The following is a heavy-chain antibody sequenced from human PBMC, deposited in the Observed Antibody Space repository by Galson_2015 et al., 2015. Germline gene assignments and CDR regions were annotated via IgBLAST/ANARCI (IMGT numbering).Heavy chain of an antibody. V-gene: IGHV4-31*03. J-gene: IGHJ3*02. Sequence: TLSLTCTVSGGSISSGGYYWSWIRQHPGKGLEWIGYIYYSRSTYYNPSLKGRVTISVDTSKNQFSLKLSSVTAADTAVYYCARTPSHSPGRVDAFDIWGQGTMVTVSS. CDR3: ARTPSHSPGRVDAFDI. CDR1: GGSISSGGYY. CDR2: IYYSRST. D-gene: IGHD2-15*01.